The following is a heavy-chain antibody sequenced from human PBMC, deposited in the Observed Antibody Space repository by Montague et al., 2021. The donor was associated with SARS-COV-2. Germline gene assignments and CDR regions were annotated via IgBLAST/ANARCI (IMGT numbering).Heavy chain of an antibody. J-gene: IGHJ4*01. CDR3: ARSVGASSSSWPLPPHFDY. CDR2: TYYRSKWYN. V-gene: IGHV6-1*01. D-gene: IGHD6-13*01. CDR1: GDSVSSNSAA. Sequence: CAISGDSVSSNSAAWSWIRQSPSRGLEWLGRTYYRSKWYNDYALSVKSRITINPDTSKNQFSLQLNSVTPEDTAVYYCARSVGASSSSWPLPPHFDYWGHGTLVTVSS.